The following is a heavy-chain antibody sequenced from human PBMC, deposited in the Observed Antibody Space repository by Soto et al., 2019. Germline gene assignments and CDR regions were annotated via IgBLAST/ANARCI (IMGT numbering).Heavy chain of an antibody. V-gene: IGHV3-7*01. D-gene: IGHD5-18*01. Sequence: GGSLRLSCAASGFTFSKYRMNWVRQAPGKGLEWVSYIKDYRSLKYYVDSVKDRFTISRDNAKNLLYLQMNTPRVEDTAVYYCARIGYSSSSLDYWGQGTLVTVSS. CDR2: IKDYRSLK. CDR1: GFTFSKYR. J-gene: IGHJ4*02. CDR3: ARIGYSSSSLDY.